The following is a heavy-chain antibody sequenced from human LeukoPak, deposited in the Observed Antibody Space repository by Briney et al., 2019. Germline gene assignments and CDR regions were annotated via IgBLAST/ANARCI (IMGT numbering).Heavy chain of an antibody. Sequence: ASVKVSCKASGYTFTSYDINWVRQATGQGLEWMGWMNPNSGNTGYAQKFQGRVTMTRNTSISTAYMELSSLRSEDTAVYFCAKYGNSGWVIDNWGQGTLVTVSS. CDR3: AKYGNSGWVIDN. CDR1: GYTFTSYD. CDR2: MNPNSGNT. V-gene: IGHV1-8*01. J-gene: IGHJ4*02. D-gene: IGHD6-19*01.